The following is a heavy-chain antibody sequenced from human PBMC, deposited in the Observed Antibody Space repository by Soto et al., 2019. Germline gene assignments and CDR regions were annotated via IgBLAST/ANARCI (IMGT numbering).Heavy chain of an antibody. D-gene: IGHD2-2*01. J-gene: IGHJ5*02. CDR1: GYTFTSYG. Sequence: ASVKVSCKASGYTFTSYGISWVRQPPGQGLEWMGWISAYNGNTNYAQKLQGRVTMTTDTSTSTAYMELRSLRSDDTAVYYCARSCSSTSCYHNWFEPWDQGNLVTASS. V-gene: IGHV1-18*04. CDR2: ISAYNGNT. CDR3: ARSCSSTSCYHNWFEP.